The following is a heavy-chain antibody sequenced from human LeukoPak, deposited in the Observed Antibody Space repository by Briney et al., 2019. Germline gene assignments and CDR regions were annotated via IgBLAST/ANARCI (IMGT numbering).Heavy chain of an antibody. J-gene: IGHJ5*02. V-gene: IGHV1-18*04. Sequence: ASVKVSCKASGYTFTSYGISWVRQAPGQGLEWMGWISAYNGNTNYAQKLQGRVTMTTDTSTSTAYMELRSLRSDDSAVYYCARDLCSGGSCYALVWFDPWGQGTLVTVSS. CDR2: ISAYNGNT. D-gene: IGHD2-15*01. CDR3: ARDLCSGGSCYALVWFDP. CDR1: GYTFTSYG.